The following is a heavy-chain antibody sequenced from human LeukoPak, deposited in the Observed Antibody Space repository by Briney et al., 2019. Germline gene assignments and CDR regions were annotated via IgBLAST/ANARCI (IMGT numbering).Heavy chain of an antibody. J-gene: IGHJ5*02. CDR1: GGSISSGGYY. CDR2: IYHSGST. D-gene: IGHD6-13*01. CDR3: AREGIAAAGTLHNWFDP. V-gene: IGHV4-39*07. Sequence: SETLSLTCTVSGGSISSGGYYWSWIRQPPGKGLEWIGEIYHSGSTNYNPSLKSRVTISVDKSKNQFSLKLSSVTAADTAVYYCAREGIAAAGTLHNWFDPWGQGTLVTVSS.